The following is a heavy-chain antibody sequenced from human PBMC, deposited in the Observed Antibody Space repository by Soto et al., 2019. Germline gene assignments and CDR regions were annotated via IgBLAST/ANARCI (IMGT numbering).Heavy chain of an antibody. J-gene: IGHJ6*02. CDR1: GYTFTGYY. D-gene: IGHD2-15*01. Sequence: ASVKVSCKASGYTFTGYYMHWVRQAPGQGLEWMGWINPNSGGTNYAQKFQGWVTMTRDTSISTAYMELSRLRSDDTAVYYCARQWVAHYGMDVWGQGTTVTVSS. CDR2: INPNSGGT. V-gene: IGHV1-2*04. CDR3: ARQWVAHYGMDV.